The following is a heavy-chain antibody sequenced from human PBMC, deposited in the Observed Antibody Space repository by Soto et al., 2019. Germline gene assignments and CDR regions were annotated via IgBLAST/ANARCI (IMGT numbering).Heavy chain of an antibody. CDR3: ARENYYYYGMDV. V-gene: IGHV3-30-3*01. CDR1: GFTFSSYA. J-gene: IGHJ6*02. Sequence: QVQLVESGGGVVQPGRSLRLSCAASGFTFSSYAMHWVRQAPGKGLEWVAVISYDGSNKYYADSVKGRFTISRDNSKTTLYLQMNSLRAEDTAVYYCARENYYYYGMDVWGQGTTVTVSS. CDR2: ISYDGSNK.